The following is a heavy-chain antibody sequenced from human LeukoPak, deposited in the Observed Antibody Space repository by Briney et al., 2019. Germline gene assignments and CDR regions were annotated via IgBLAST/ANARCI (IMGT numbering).Heavy chain of an antibody. Sequence: PSETLSLTCTVSGASISGHYWSWIRQPPGKGLEWIGYIYNSGSTNYNPSLKSRVTISVDTSKNQFSLKLTSVTAADTAVYYCARDRELGYWGQGTLVTVSS. J-gene: IGHJ4*02. CDR2: IYNSGST. CDR3: ARDRELGY. V-gene: IGHV4-59*11. D-gene: IGHD3-10*01. CDR1: GASISGHY.